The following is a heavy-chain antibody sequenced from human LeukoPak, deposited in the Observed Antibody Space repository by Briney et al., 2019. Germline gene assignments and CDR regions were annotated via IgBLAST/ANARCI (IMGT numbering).Heavy chain of an antibody. V-gene: IGHV3-30*02. CDR3: AKARVGATPFDY. CDR1: GITFSDYY. Sequence: GGSLRLSCAASGITFSDYYMSWIRQAPGKGLEWVAFIRYDGSNKYYADSVKGRFTISRDNSKNTLYLQMNSLRAEDTAVYYCAKARVGATPFDYWGQGTLVTVSS. CDR2: IRYDGSNK. J-gene: IGHJ4*02. D-gene: IGHD1-26*01.